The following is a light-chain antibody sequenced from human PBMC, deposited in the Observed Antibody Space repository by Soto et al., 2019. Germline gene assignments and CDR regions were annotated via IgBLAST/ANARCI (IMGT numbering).Light chain of an antibody. CDR2: ATS. CDR1: QGISKY. V-gene: IGKV1-16*02. CDR3: QQYDSYPRT. J-gene: IGKJ2*01. Sequence: DIQMTQSPSSLSASVGDRVTITCRASQGISKYVAWFQQIPGKAPKSLIYATSRVQSGVPSKFSGSGXGTDXXLTXXSLQPEDFAXYYCQQYDSYPRTFGQGTRLEMK.